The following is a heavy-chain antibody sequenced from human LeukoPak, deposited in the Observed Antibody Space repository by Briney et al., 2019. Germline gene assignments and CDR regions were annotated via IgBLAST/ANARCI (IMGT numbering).Heavy chain of an antibody. J-gene: IGHJ4*02. CDR3: ARRGYGDYAPFDY. D-gene: IGHD4-17*01. CDR1: GFTFSTYS. V-gene: IGHV3-64*04. CDR2: IWSNGGGT. Sequence: GGSLRLSCSASGFTFSTYSMHWVRQAPGKGLEFVSAIWSNGGGTSYADSVQGRFTISRDNSKNTLYLQMNSLRAEDTAVYYCARRGYGDYAPFDYWGQGVLVTVSS.